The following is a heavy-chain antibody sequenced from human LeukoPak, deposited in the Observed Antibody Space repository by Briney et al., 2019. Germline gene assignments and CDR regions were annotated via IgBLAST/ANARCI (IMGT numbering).Heavy chain of an antibody. CDR3: ARDHPYCSGGTCYPRFFDY. D-gene: IGHD2-15*01. Sequence: VASVKVSCKASGGTFSIYAISWVRQAPGQGLEWMGGIVPIYGTTNYAQKFQDRVTITADESTTTVYMELRSLRSDDTAVYYCARDHPYCSGGTCYPRFFDYWGQGTLVTVSS. CDR1: GGTFSIYA. V-gene: IGHV1-69*13. J-gene: IGHJ4*02. CDR2: IVPIYGTT.